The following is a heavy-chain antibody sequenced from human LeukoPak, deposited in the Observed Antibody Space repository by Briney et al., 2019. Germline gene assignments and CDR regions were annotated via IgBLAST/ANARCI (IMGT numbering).Heavy chain of an antibody. CDR1: GGSISSYY. Sequence: SETLSLTCTVSGGSISSYYWSWIRQPPGEGLEWIGYIYSIGSPNYSSSLKSRVTMSVDTSKNQFSLKLSSVTAADTAVYYCARDRHDSSGYYYDSWGPGTLVTVSS. V-gene: IGHV4-59*01. CDR3: ARDRHDSSGYYYDS. CDR2: IYSIGSP. J-gene: IGHJ5*01. D-gene: IGHD3-22*01.